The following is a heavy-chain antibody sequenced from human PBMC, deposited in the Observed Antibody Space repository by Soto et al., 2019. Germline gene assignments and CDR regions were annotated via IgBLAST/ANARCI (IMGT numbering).Heavy chain of an antibody. J-gene: IGHJ6*02. V-gene: IGHV6-1*01. CDR3: ARAFFAGATTTYYYYGMDV. D-gene: IGHD1-26*01. Sequence: PSQTLSLTCAISGDSVSSNSAAWNWIRQSPSRGLEWLGRTYYRSKWYNDYAVSVKSRITINPDTSKNQFSLQLNSVTPEDTAVYYCARAFFAGATTTYYYYGMDVWGQGTRVTVSS. CDR1: GDSVSSNSAA. CDR2: TYYRSKWYN.